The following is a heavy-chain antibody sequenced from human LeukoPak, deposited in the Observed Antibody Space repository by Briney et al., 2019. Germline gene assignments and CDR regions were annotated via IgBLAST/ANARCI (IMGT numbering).Heavy chain of an antibody. V-gene: IGHV3-21*05. Sequence: GGSLRLSCAASGFTFSSYSMNWVRQAPGKGLEWVSYISSSSSYTNYADSVKGRFTISRDNAKNSLYLQMNSLRAEDTAVYYCARLLLLWFGEYAPFDYWGQGTMVTVSS. CDR1: GFTFSSYS. CDR3: ARLLLLWFGEYAPFDY. CDR2: ISSSSSYT. D-gene: IGHD3-10*01. J-gene: IGHJ4*02.